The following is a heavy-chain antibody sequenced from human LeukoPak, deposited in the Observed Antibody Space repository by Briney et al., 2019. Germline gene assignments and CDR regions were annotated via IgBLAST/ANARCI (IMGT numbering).Heavy chain of an antibody. CDR3: ANDYGDYQLGYGVDV. D-gene: IGHD4-17*01. CDR1: GFTFSSYG. Sequence: GGYLRFSCAASGFTFSSYGMHWVRQAPGKGLGWVAVISYDGSNKYYADSVKGRFTISRDNSKNTLYLQMNRLRAEDTAVYCCANDYGDYQLGYGVDVWGQGTTVTVSS. J-gene: IGHJ6*02. CDR2: ISYDGSNK. V-gene: IGHV3-30*18.